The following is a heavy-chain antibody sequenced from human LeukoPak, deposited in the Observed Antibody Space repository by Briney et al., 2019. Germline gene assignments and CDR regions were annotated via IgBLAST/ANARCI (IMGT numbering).Heavy chain of an antibody. J-gene: IGHJ4*02. D-gene: IGHD6-19*01. Sequence: LTGGPLRLSCAASGFTFSSYEMNWVRQAPGKGLEWVSYISSSGSTIYYADSVKGRFTISRDNAKNSLYLQMNSLRAEDTAVYYYAILSQYSSGWYGFFDYWGQGTLVTVSS. CDR1: GFTFSSYE. V-gene: IGHV3-48*03. CDR2: ISSSGSTI. CDR3: AILSQYSSGWYGFFDY.